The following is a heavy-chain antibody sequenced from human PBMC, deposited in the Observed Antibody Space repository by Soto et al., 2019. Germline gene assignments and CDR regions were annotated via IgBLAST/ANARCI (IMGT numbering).Heavy chain of an antibody. CDR1: GYSFSSYW. V-gene: IGHV5-51*01. Sequence: PGESLKISCKASGYSFSSYWIAWVRQMPGKGLEWMGIIYPADSDIRYSESSEGHVTISVDKSISTAYLQWSSLKASDTAIYYCARSRRGAYSSGWYSPSGYYNYGIDVWGQGTKVTVSS. CDR2: IYPADSDI. J-gene: IGHJ6*02. CDR3: ARSRRGAYSSGWYSPSGYYNYGIDV. D-gene: IGHD6-19*01.